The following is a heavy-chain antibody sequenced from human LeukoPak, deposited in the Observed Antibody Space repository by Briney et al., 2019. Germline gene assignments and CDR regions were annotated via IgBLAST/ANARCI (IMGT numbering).Heavy chain of an antibody. CDR3: ARGRFHLGY. V-gene: IGHV4-59*12. J-gene: IGHJ4*02. Sequence: SETLSLTCTVSGESISGFYWTWIRQPPGKGLEWIGYIYYSGSTNYNPSLKSRVTISVDTSKNQFSLKLSSVTAADTAVYYCARGRFHLGYWGQGTLVTVSS. CDR1: GESISGFY. D-gene: IGHD3-10*01. CDR2: IYYSGST.